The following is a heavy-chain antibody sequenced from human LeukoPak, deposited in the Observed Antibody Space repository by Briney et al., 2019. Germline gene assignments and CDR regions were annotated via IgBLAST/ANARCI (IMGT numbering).Heavy chain of an antibody. CDR3: ARSLNRHHYYDSSGYPYGMDV. J-gene: IGHJ6*02. Sequence: SETLSLTCGVYGGSFSGYYWSWIRQPPGKGLEWIGEINHSGSTNYNPSLKSRVTISVDTSKNQFSLKLSSVTAADTAVYYCARSLNRHHYYDSSGYPYGMDVWGQGTTVTVSS. D-gene: IGHD3-22*01. CDR2: INHSGST. V-gene: IGHV4-34*01. CDR1: GGSFSGYY.